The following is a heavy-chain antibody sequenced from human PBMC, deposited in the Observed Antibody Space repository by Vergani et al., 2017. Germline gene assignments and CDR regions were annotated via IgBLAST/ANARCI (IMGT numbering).Heavy chain of an antibody. CDR1: GGSISSSSYY. CDR2: IYYSGST. Sequence: QLQLQESGPGLVKPSETLSLTCTVSGGSISSSSYYWGWIRQPPGKGLEWIGCIYYSGSTYYNPSLKSRVTISVDTSKNQFSLKLSSVTAADTAVYYCAGRRYDILTTDWGQGTLVTVSS. V-gene: IGHV4-39*01. D-gene: IGHD3-9*01. CDR3: AGRRYDILTTD. J-gene: IGHJ4*02.